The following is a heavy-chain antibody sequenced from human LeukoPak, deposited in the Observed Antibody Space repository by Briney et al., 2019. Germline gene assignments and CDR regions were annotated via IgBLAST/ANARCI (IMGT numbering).Heavy chain of an antibody. D-gene: IGHD3-3*01. CDR2: ISDSGPNT. CDR3: ARVSSRAFWS. Sequence: GGSLRHSCAASGFTFSSHVMSWVCQAPGKGLEWVSLISDSGPNTYYADSVKGRFTISRDNSKNTLYLQMNSLRSEDTAVYYCARVSSRAFWSWGQGTMVTVSS. J-gene: IGHJ3*01. CDR1: GFTFSSHV. V-gene: IGHV3-23*01.